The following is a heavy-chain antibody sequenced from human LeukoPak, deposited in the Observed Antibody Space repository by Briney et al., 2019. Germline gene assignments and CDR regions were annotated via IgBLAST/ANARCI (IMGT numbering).Heavy chain of an antibody. Sequence: SVKVSCKAYGGTFSSYAISWVRQAPGQGLEWMGRIIPILGIANYAQKFQGRVTITADESTSTAYMELSSLRSEDTAVYYCARVIAAAGRGFDYWGQGTLVTVSS. D-gene: IGHD6-13*01. CDR1: GGTFSSYA. V-gene: IGHV1-69*04. J-gene: IGHJ4*02. CDR2: IIPILGIA. CDR3: ARVIAAAGRGFDY.